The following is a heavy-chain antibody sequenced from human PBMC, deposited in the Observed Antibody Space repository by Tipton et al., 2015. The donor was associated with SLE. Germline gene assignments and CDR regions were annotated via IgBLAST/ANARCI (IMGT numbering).Heavy chain of an antibody. CDR2: IYYTGST. CDR3: ARGAAAADTGAFDS. Sequence: TLSLTCSVSGDSISGSNYYWSWIRQLPGKGLEWIGYIYYTGSTYYNPSLKSRVTLSVDTSKNQFSLKLNSVTAADTAVYYCARGAAAADTGAFDSWGQGTMVTVSS. V-gene: IGHV4-31*03. J-gene: IGHJ3*02. CDR1: GDSISGSNYY. D-gene: IGHD6-13*01.